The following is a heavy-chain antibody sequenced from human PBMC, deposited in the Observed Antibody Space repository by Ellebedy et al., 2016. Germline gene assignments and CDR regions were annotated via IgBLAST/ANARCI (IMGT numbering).Heavy chain of an antibody. V-gene: IGHV3-23*01. CDR3: ARCPDRYNWDRQGTFDV. Sequence: GESLKISCLISGFRLDIFAMSWVRQAPGKGLEWVATTGGGPNFFYGQSVAGRFVISRDDLRNTVYLQMDYLRADDTAIYYCARCPDRYNWDRQGTFDVWGPGTMVTVSS. CDR2: TTGGGPNF. CDR1: GFRLDIFA. J-gene: IGHJ3*01. D-gene: IGHD1/OR15-1a*01.